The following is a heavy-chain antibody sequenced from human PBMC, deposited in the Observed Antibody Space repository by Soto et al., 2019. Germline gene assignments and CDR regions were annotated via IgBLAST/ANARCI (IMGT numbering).Heavy chain of an antibody. CDR1: GFTFSSYA. J-gene: IGHJ4*02. CDR3: AGQVGYYY. Sequence: VGSLRLSCAASGFTFSSYAMHWVRQAPGKGLEWVAVISYDGSNKYYADSVKGRFAISRDNSKNTLYLQMNSLRAEDTAVYYCAGQVGYYYWGQGTLVTVSS. D-gene: IGHD1-26*01. V-gene: IGHV3-30*09. CDR2: ISYDGSNK.